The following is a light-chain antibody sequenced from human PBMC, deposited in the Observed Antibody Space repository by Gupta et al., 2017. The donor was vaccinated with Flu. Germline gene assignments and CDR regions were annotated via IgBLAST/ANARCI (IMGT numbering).Light chain of an antibody. CDR1: QSVSNDY. V-gene: IGKV3-20*01. CDR3: QEYHNSRT. Sequence: EIVLTQSPGTLSLSPGERATLSCRASQSVSNDYLAWFQQKPGQAPRLLIYAASSRATGSPDRFSGSGSGTDFTLTINRLEPEDCAVYYCQEYHNSRTFGQGTKVEIK. J-gene: IGKJ1*01. CDR2: AAS.